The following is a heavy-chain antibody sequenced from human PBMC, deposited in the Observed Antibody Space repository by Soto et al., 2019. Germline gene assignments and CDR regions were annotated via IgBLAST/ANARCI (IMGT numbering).Heavy chain of an antibody. D-gene: IGHD3-16*01. CDR2: ITSSGTYA. CDR1: GLTFSDFY. Sequence: GGSLRLSCAASGLTFSDFYMSWIRQAPGKGLEWVAYITSSGTYANYADSVRGRFSISRDNAKNSLFLELNSLETEDTAVYYCVRELGGLDQWGQGTLVTVSS. J-gene: IGHJ1*01. CDR3: VRELGGLDQ. V-gene: IGHV3-11*06.